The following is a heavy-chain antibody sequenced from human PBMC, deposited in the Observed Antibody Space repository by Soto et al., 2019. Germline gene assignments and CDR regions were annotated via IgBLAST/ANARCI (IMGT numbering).Heavy chain of an antibody. J-gene: IGHJ6*02. Sequence: PSETLSLTCTVSGGSINSTFYYWGWIRQPPGKGLEWIGSIYFSGSTSYNPSLKSRVTISVDTSKNQFSLELSSVTAADSAIYYCARQSGGYYYYGMDVWGQGTTVTVSS. CDR2: IYFSGST. D-gene: IGHD1-26*01. CDR3: ARQSGGYYYYGMDV. V-gene: IGHV4-39*01. CDR1: GGSINSTFYY.